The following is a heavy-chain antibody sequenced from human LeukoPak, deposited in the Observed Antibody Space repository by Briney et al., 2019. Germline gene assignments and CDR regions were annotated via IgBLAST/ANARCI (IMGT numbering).Heavy chain of an antibody. CDR3: AKDGVSSGRYVNYYGMDV. CDR1: GFTFSSYA. D-gene: IGHD6-19*01. CDR2: ISGSGGST. J-gene: IGHJ6*02. V-gene: IGHV3-23*01. Sequence: GGSLRLSCAASGFTFSSYAMSWVRQAPGKGLEWVSAISGSGGSTYYADSVKGRFTISRDNSKNTLYLQMNSLRAEDTAVYYCAKDGVSSGRYVNYYGMDVWGQGTTVTVSS.